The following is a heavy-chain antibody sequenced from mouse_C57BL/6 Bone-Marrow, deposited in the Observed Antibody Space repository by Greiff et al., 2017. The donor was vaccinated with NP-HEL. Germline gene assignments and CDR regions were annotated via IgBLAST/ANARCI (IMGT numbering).Heavy chain of an antibody. CDR2: IYPGDGDT. V-gene: IGHV1-80*01. J-gene: IGHJ4*01. CDR3: AREGFYYGNSYAMDY. D-gene: IGHD2-1*01. Sequence: VKLVESGAELVKPGASVKISCKASGYAFSSYWMNWVKQRPGKGLEWIGQIYPGDGDTNYNGKFKGKATLTADKSSSTAYMQLSSLTSEDSAVYFCAREGFYYGNSYAMDYWGQGTSVTVSS. CDR1: GYAFSSYW.